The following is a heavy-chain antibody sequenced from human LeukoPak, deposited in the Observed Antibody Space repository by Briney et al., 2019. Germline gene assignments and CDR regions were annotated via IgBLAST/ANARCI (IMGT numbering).Heavy chain of an antibody. CDR2: ISTSSSYV. D-gene: IGHD1-26*01. CDR1: GFTFSSYS. Sequence: PGRSLRLSCAASGFTFSSYSMNWVRQAPGKGLEWVSSISTSSSYVHYADSVKGRFTISRDNAKNSLYLQMNSLRAEDTAVYYCARDEAGATTEFDSWGQGTLVTVSS. V-gene: IGHV3-21*01. J-gene: IGHJ4*02. CDR3: ARDEAGATTEFDS.